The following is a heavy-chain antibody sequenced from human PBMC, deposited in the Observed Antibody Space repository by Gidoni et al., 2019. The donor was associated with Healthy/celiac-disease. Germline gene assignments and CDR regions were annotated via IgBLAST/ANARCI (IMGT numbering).Heavy chain of an antibody. Sequence: QMQLVQSGPEVKKPGTSVKVYCKASGFTFTSSAVQWVRQARGQRLEWIGWIVVGSGNTNYAQKFQERVTITRDMSTSTAYMELSSLRSEDTAVYYCAAQAYYDSSGYGYWGQGTLVTVSS. CDR3: AAQAYYDSSGYGY. CDR1: GFTFTSSA. CDR2: IVVGSGNT. V-gene: IGHV1-58*01. J-gene: IGHJ4*02. D-gene: IGHD3-22*01.